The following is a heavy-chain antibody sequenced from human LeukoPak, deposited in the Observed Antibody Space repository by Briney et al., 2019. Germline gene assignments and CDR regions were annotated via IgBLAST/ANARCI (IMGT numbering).Heavy chain of an antibody. CDR1: GGSISSYY. J-gene: IGHJ4*02. CDR2: IYYSGST. Sequence: SETLSLTCTVSGGSISSYYWSRIRQPPGKGLEWIGYIYYSGSTNYNPSLKSRVTISVDTSKNQFSLKLSSVTAADTAVYYCARAETYYDSSGYYFDYWGQGTLVTVSS. CDR3: ARAETYYDSSGYYFDY. V-gene: IGHV4-59*01. D-gene: IGHD3-22*01.